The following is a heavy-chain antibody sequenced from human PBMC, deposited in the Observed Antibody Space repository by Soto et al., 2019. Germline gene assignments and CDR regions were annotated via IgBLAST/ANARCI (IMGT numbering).Heavy chain of an antibody. Sequence: ASVKVSCKASGYTFTSYDINWVRQATGQGLEWMGWMNPNSGNTGYAQKFQGRVTMTRNTSISTAYMELSSLRSEDTAVYFCAREEKEGTIYGYYDYYDGMDVWGQGTTVTVSS. J-gene: IGHJ6*02. V-gene: IGHV1-8*01. CDR1: GYTFTSYD. CDR3: AREEKEGTIYGYYDYYDGMDV. D-gene: IGHD3-3*01. CDR2: MNPNSGNT.